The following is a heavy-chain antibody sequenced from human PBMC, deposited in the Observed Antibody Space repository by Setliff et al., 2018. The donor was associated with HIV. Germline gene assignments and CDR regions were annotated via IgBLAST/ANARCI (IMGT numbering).Heavy chain of an antibody. D-gene: IGHD4-17*01. CDR2: LSPSGTT. V-gene: IGHV4-34*01. Sequence: LSLTCTVYGGSFSNYYTNWIRQPPGKGLEWIGELSPSGTTRPNPSLQSRVIISLDTLKNQFSLKLTSVTAADTAMYYCAAFLVSPVTTQDYWGQGTPVTVSS. J-gene: IGHJ4*02. CDR3: AAFLVSPVTTQDY. CDR1: GGSFSNYY.